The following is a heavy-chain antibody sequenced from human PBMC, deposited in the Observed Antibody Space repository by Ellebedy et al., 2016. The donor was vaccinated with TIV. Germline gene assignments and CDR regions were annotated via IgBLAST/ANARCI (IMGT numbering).Heavy chain of an antibody. CDR1: GYSFSSYW. V-gene: IGHV5-51*01. CDR3: ARHGGKVLYYLYGMDV. J-gene: IGHJ6*02. D-gene: IGHD3-10*01. CDR2: IDPGDSDI. Sequence: GESLKISCKGSGYSFSSYWIAWVRQMPGKGLEWMGIIDPGDSDIRYSPSFEGQVTISVDKSINTAYLQWSGRKASDTATYYCARHGGKVLYYLYGMDVWGQGTTVTVSS.